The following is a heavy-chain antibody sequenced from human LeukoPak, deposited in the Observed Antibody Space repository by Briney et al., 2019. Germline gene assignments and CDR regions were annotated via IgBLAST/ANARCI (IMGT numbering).Heavy chain of an antibody. CDR1: GFTFSNYA. CDR2: ITSDGSAT. CDR3: AKAPIQYCSGASCYPFDY. J-gene: IGHJ4*02. Sequence: GASLRLSCAASGFTFSNYAMGWVRQTPGKGLECISLITSDGSATYYADSVKGRFTISRDNSDNTMYLQMSSLRADDTAVYYCAKAPIQYCSGASCYPFDYWGQGTLVTVSS. D-gene: IGHD2-15*01. V-gene: IGHV3-23*01.